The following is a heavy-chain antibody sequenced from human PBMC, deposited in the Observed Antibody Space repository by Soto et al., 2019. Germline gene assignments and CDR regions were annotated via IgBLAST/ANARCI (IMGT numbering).Heavy chain of an antibody. J-gene: IGHJ5*02. CDR1: GYTFTSYA. Sequence: GASVKVSCKASGYTFTSYAMHWVRQAPGQRLEWMGWINAGNGNTKYSQKFQGRVTITRDTSASTAYMELSSLRSEDTAVYYCARESLDYSNFNWFDPWGQGTLVTVS. CDR3: ARESLDYSNFNWFDP. V-gene: IGHV1-3*01. D-gene: IGHD4-4*01. CDR2: INAGNGNT.